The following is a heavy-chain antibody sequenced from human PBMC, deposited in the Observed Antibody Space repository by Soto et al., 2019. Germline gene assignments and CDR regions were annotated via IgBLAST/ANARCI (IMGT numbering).Heavy chain of an antibody. CDR1: GFTFSSYA. J-gene: IGHJ3*02. CDR2: ISGSGGST. V-gene: IGHV3-23*01. Sequence: EVQLLESGGGLVQPGGSLRLSCAASGFTFSSYAMSWVRQAPGKGLEWVSAISGSGGSTYYEDSVKGRFTISRDNSKNTLYLQMNSLRAEDTAVYYCAKRNYVWGSYRFYDAFDIWGQGTMVTVSS. D-gene: IGHD3-16*02. CDR3: AKRNYVWGSYRFYDAFDI.